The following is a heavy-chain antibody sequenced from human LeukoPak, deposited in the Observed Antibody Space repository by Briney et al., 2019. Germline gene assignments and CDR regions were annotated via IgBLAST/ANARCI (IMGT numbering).Heavy chain of an antibody. D-gene: IGHD1-26*01. V-gene: IGHV3-23*01. Sequence: GGSLTLSCAASGFTFSSYAMSWVRQAPGKGLEWVSGISGSATYYADSVKGRFTISRDNSKNTLYLQMNSLRAGDTALYYCAKGLYTSTSGIFDYWGQGTLVTVSS. CDR2: ISGSAT. CDR1: GFTFSSYA. CDR3: AKGLYTSTSGIFDY. J-gene: IGHJ4*02.